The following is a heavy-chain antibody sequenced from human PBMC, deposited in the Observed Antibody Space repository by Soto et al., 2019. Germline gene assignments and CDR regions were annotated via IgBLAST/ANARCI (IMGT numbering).Heavy chain of an antibody. Sequence: SETLSLTCTVSGGSISSGGYYWIWIRQPPGKGLEWIGYIYYSGSTYYNPSLKSRVTISVDTSKNQFSLKLSSVTAADTAVYYCARVGLGFLEKSTWSAPWGKGTLVTVSP. CDR1: GGSISSGGYY. J-gene: IGHJ5*02. V-gene: IGHV4-30-4*01. CDR2: IYYSGST. CDR3: ARVGLGFLEKSTWSAP. D-gene: IGHD3-3*01.